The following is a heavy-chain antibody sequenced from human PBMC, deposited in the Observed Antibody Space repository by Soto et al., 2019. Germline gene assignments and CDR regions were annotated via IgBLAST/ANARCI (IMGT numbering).Heavy chain of an antibody. Sequence: GGSLRLSCAASGFTFSSYAMRWVRQAPGKGLEWVSAISGSGGSTYYADSVKGRFTISRDNSKNTLYLQMNSLRAEDTAVYYCAKDLLYSSGWYGYFDYWGQGTLVTVSS. V-gene: IGHV3-23*01. D-gene: IGHD6-19*01. CDR3: AKDLLYSSGWYGYFDY. J-gene: IGHJ4*02. CDR1: GFTFSSYA. CDR2: ISGSGGST.